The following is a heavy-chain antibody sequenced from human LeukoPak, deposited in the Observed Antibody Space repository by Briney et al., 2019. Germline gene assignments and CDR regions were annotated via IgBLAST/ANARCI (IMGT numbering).Heavy chain of an antibody. Sequence: GGSLRLSCAASGFSFSSYAMHWVRQAPGKGLEWVAVISYDGDSNNKYYADSAKGRFTISRDNSKNTLYLQMNSLRAEDTAVYYCATDVTMVRGVLDYWGRGTLVIVSS. CDR3: ATDVTMVRGVLDY. CDR2: ISYDGDSNNK. CDR1: GFSFSSYA. V-gene: IGHV3-30-3*01. J-gene: IGHJ4*02. D-gene: IGHD3-10*01.